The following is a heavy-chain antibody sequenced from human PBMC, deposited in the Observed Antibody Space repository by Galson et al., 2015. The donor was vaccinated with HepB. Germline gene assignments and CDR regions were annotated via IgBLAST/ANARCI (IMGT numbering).Heavy chain of an antibody. CDR2: INAGNGNR. V-gene: IGHV1-3*01. D-gene: IGHD3-3*02. Sequence: SVKVSCKASGYTFSSYAMHWVRQAPGQRLEWMGWINAGNGNRKYSQKFQGRVTITRDTSTSTAYMELSSLRSEDTVVYYCARDNYISSTYPDYWGQGTLVTVAS. J-gene: IGHJ4*02. CDR3: ARDNYISSTYPDY. CDR1: GYTFSSYA.